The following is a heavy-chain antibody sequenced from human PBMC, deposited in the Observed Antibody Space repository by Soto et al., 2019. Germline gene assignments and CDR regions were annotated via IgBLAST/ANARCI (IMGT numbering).Heavy chain of an antibody. CDR3: AGWAVGIMIFGVPKDY. CDR2: INHSGSA. J-gene: IGHJ4*02. D-gene: IGHD3-3*01. CDR1: GGSFSGHF. V-gene: IGHV4-34*01. Sequence: PSETLSVTCVVYGGSFSGHFWSWIRQPPGKGLEWIGEINHSGSAKYNPSLKSRVTISVDTSKNQFSLKLTSVTAADTAVYYCAGWAVGIMIFGVPKDYWSQGTQVTVS.